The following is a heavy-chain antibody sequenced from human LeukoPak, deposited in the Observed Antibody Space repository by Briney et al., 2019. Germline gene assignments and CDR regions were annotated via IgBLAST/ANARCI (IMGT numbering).Heavy chain of an antibody. Sequence: SSVKVSCKASGYNLNTYHMHWVRQAPGQGLEWMGIITSTGTTTICAQKFQGRVTMTRDTTTSTVYMDLSSLRSDDTAVYYCATEYVRTHYFDWWGQGTLVTVSS. V-gene: IGHV1-46*02. CDR3: ATEYVRTHYFDW. CDR1: GYNLNTYH. J-gene: IGHJ4*02. CDR2: ITSTGTTT. D-gene: IGHD3-16*01.